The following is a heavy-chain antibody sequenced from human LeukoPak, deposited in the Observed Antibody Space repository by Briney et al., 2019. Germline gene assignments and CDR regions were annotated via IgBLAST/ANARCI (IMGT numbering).Heavy chain of an antibody. CDR1: GFTFSTYG. J-gene: IGHJ4*02. CDR3: SRDQGAYYCGSVLDF. D-gene: IGHD3-10*01. Sequence: PGGSLRLSCAASGFTFSTYGMHWVRQAPRKGAEGVTFIRSDANKKYYAHSVKGRFAISRDTSKNKLYLHMNRLNVADPSVYYCSRDQGAYYCGSVLDFGGRGTVVSVST. V-gene: IGHV3-30*02. CDR2: IRSDANKK.